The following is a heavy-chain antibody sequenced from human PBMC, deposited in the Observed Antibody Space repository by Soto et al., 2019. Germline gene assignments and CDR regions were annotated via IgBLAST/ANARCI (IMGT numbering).Heavy chain of an antibody. D-gene: IGHD5-18*01. CDR2: ISGSGGST. V-gene: IGHV3-23*01. CDR1: GFSFSSYA. CDR3: AKALDTAMVWNY. Sequence: LRLSCAASGFSFSSYAMSWFRQAPGKGLEWVSAISGSGGSTYYADSVKGRFTISRDNSKNTLYLQMNSLRAEDTAVYYCAKALDTAMVWNYWGQGTMVTVSS. J-gene: IGHJ4*02.